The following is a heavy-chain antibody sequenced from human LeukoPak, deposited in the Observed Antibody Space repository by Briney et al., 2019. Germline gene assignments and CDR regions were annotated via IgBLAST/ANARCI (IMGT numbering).Heavy chain of an antibody. Sequence: GGSLRLSCAASGFTVSSNYMSWVRQAPGKGLEWVSVIYSGGSTYYADSVKGRFTISRDNSKNTLYLQMNSLRAEDTAVYYCARDGYGDYGPFDYWSQGTLVTVSS. CDR2: IYSGGST. CDR1: GFTVSSNY. V-gene: IGHV3-53*01. J-gene: IGHJ4*02. CDR3: ARDGYGDYGPFDY. D-gene: IGHD4-17*01.